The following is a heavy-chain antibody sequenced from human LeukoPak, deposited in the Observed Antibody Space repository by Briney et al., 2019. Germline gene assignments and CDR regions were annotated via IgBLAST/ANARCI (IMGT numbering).Heavy chain of an antibody. CDR2: IWHDESDK. Sequence: GGSLRLSCAASGFTFTTYGMHWVRQAPGKGLEWVAVIWHDESDKYYTDSVKGRFTISRDISMNTLYLQMNSLRAEDTAVYYCARDLYSGSLDYWGQGTLVTVSS. CDR3: ARDLYSGSLDY. CDR1: GFTFTTYG. J-gene: IGHJ4*02. D-gene: IGHD6-13*01. V-gene: IGHV3-33*01.